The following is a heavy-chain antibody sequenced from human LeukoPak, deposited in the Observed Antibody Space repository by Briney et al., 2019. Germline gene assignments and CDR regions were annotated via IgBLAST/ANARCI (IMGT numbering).Heavy chain of an antibody. D-gene: IGHD2-2*01. CDR3: AREYYCSSTSCFDY. J-gene: IGHJ4*02. Sequence: PGGSLRLSCAASGFTFSSYSMNWVRQAPGKGLEWVSYISSSSSTIYYADSVKGRFTISRDNAKNSLYLQMNSLRDEDTAVYYCAREYYCSSTSCFDYWGQGTLVTVSS. CDR2: ISSSSSTI. CDR1: GFTFSSYS. V-gene: IGHV3-48*02.